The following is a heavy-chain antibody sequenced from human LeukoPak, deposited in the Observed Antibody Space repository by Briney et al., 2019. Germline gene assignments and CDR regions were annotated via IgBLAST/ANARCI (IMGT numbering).Heavy chain of an antibody. CDR1: GGSFSGYY. V-gene: IGHV4-34*01. Sequence: PSETLSLTCAVYGGSFSGYYWTWIRQPPGKGLEWIGEINHSGGTNYNPSLKSRVTISVDTSKNQFSLKLSSVTAADTAVYYCARGRPLLDYWGQGTLVTASS. D-gene: IGHD2-21*02. J-gene: IGHJ4*02. CDR3: ARGRPLLDY. CDR2: INHSGGT.